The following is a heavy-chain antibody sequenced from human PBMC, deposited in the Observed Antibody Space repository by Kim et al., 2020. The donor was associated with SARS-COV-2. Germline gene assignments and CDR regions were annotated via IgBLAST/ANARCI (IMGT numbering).Heavy chain of an antibody. J-gene: IGHJ4*02. Sequence: GGSLRLSCAASGFPFSIYSMNWVRQAPGKGLEWVSYISSSSNTIYYADSVKGRFTISRDNAKNSVYLQMNSLRDEDTAVYYCAITAAGTFWGQGTLVTVSS. CDR1: GFPFSIYS. CDR2: ISSSSNTI. D-gene: IGHD6-13*01. CDR3: AITAAGTF. V-gene: IGHV3-48*02.